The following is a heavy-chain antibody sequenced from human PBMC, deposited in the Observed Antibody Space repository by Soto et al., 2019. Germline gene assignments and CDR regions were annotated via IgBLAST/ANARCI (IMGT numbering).Heavy chain of an antibody. D-gene: IGHD2-15*01. J-gene: IGHJ6*02. Sequence: SETLSLTCAVSGYSISSGYYWGCIRQPPGKGLEWIGSIHYSGYTYYNPSLKSRVTLSVDTSKNQFSVRLNSVTASDTAVYYCAPLSVSLSGPYGIHVWGQGTTVTVSS. CDR3: APLSVSLSGPYGIHV. CDR2: IHYSGYT. V-gene: IGHV4-38-2*01. CDR1: GYSISSGYY.